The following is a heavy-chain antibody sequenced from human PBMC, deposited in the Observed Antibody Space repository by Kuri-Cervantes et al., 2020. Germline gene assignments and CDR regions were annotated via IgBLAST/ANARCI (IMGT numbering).Heavy chain of an antibody. CDR2: IKHSET. J-gene: IGHJ4*02. V-gene: IGHV3-7*03. D-gene: IGHD6-19*01. CDR3: ARGGRWGAVAVPYYFDY. CDR1: GFSFSSYG. Sequence: GGSLRLSCAASGFSFSSYGMSWVRQAPGKGLEWVANIKHSETFYVDSVKGRFTISRDNAKNSLYLQMNSLRAEDTAVYYCARGGRWGAVAVPYYFDYWGQGTLVTVSS.